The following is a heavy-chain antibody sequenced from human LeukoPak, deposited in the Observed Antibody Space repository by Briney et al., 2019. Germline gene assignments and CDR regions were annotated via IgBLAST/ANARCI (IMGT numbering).Heavy chain of an antibody. CDR1: GYSFTSYW. CDR2: IYPGDSDT. CDR3: ARQAAAGPNWFDP. J-gene: IGHJ5*02. V-gene: IGHV5-51*01. D-gene: IGHD6-13*01. Sequence: GEALKISCKGSGYSFTSYWIDWVRQMPGKGLEWMGIIYPGDSDTRYSPSFQGQVTISADKSISTAYLQWSSLKASDTAMYYCARQAAAGPNWFDPWGQGTLVTVSS.